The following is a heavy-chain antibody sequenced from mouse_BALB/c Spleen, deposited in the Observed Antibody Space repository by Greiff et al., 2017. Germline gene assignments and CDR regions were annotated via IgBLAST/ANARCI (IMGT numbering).Heavy chain of an antibody. CDR2: INPYNDGT. V-gene: IGHV1-14*01. CDR3: ARGGYYGSSFMDY. J-gene: IGHJ4*01. Sequence: EVKVVESGPELVKPGASVKMSCKASGYTFTSYVMHWVKQKPGQGLEWIGYINPYNDGTKYNEKFKGKATLTSDKSSSTAYMELSSLTSEDSAVYYCARGGYYGSSFMDYWGQGTSVTVSS. CDR1: GYTFTSYV. D-gene: IGHD1-1*01.